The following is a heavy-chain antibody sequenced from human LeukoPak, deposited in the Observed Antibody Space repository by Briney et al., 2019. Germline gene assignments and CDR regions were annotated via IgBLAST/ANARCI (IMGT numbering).Heavy chain of an antibody. CDR1: GGSISSSNW. CDR3: ARSDCTNGVCYTGGYGY. J-gene: IGHJ4*02. V-gene: IGHV4-4*02. D-gene: IGHD2-8*01. Sequence: SETLSLTCAVSGGSISSSNWWSWVRQPPGKGLEGMGEIYHSGSTNYNPSLKSRVTISVDTSKNQFSLKLSSVTAADTAVYYCARSDCTNGVCYTGGYGYWGQGTLVTVSS. CDR2: IYHSGST.